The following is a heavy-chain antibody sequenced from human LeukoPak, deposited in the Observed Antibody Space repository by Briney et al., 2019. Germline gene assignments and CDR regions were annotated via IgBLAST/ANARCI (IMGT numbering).Heavy chain of an antibody. Sequence: PGGYLTLSCSGYRFTYSTYAMAWVPQAQGKGLEGVSTAVGGGHTFYARSVSGRLATSRDNSKNTVYLQMSRLRGDDTAIYYCAKYGVVLPPGSHIPHWFDPWGHGSLVTVSS. D-gene: IGHD2-2*01. V-gene: IGHV3-23*01. CDR3: AKYGVVLPPGSHIPHWFDP. CDR2: AVGGGHT. J-gene: IGHJ5*02. CDR1: RFTYSTYA.